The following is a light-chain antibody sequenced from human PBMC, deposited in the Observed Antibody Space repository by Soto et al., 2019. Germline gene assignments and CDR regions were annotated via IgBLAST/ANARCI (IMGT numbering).Light chain of an antibody. CDR1: SCNIGSNY. Sequence: QAVVTQAPSASGTPGQRVTISCSGSSCNIGSNYVYWYQQLPGTAPKLLMYRSNQRPSGVPDGFSGSKSGTSASLAISGLRSEDEADYYCAAWDDSLSGWLFGGGTKVTVL. J-gene: IGLJ3*02. CDR3: AAWDDSLSGWL. CDR2: RSN. V-gene: IGLV1-47*01.